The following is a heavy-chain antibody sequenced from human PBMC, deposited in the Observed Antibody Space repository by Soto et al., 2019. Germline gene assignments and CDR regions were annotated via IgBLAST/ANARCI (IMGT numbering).Heavy chain of an antibody. V-gene: IGHV4-59*01. J-gene: IGHJ4*02. Sequence: QVQLQESGPGLVKPSETLSLTCTVSGGSISSYYWSWIRQPPGKGLEWIGYIYYSGCTNYNPSLKSRVTISVDTSKNQFSLKLSSVTAADTAVYYCARGLTGTFDYWGQGTLVTVSS. CDR2: IYYSGCT. CDR1: GGSISSYY. D-gene: IGHD1-1*01. CDR3: ARGLTGTFDY.